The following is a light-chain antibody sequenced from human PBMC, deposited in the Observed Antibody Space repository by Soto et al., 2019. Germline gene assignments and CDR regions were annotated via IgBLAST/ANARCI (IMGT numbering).Light chain of an antibody. CDR2: DVS. CDR1: SRDVGGYNY. Sequence: QSVLTQPASVSGSPGQSITISCTGTSRDVGGYNYVSWYQQHPGKAPKLMIYDVSNRPSGVSNRFSGSKSGNTASLTISGLQAEDEADYYCSSYTSSSTLVFGTWTKVTVL. CDR3: SSYTSSSTLV. J-gene: IGLJ1*01. V-gene: IGLV2-14*01.